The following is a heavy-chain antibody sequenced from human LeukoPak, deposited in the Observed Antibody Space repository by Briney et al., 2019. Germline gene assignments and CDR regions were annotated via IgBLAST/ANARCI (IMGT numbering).Heavy chain of an antibody. CDR1: GFIVSNNY. V-gene: IGHV3-53*01. J-gene: IGHJ4*02. CDR2: ISSGGNT. CDR3: AREASNGYHFDF. Sequence: QPGGSLRLSCAASGFIVSNNYLNWVRQAPGKGLEWVSVISSGGNTYYIDSVKGRFTISRDNSRNTLYLQMNSLRAEDTAVYYCAREASNGYHFDFWGQGTLVTVSS. D-gene: IGHD3-22*01.